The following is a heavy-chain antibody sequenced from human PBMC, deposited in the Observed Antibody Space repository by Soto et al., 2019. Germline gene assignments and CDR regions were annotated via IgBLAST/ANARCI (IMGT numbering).Heavy chain of an antibody. D-gene: IGHD3-3*01. CDR2: ISSSGVTI. CDR1: GFTFINYE. Sequence: PGGSLRLSCAASGFTFINYEMNWVRQAPGKGLEWVSYISSSGVTIYYADSVRGRFNISRDNAKNSLYLQMNSLTADDTAVYYCAREITISATWFDPWGQGTLVTVSS. J-gene: IGHJ5*02. V-gene: IGHV3-48*03. CDR3: AREITISATWFDP.